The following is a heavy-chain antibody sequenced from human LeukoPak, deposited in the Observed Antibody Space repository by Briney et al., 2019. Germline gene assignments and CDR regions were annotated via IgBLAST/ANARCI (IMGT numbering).Heavy chain of an antibody. J-gene: IGHJ4*02. Sequence: GGSLRLSCAASGFTFSNYWMGWVRQAPGKRPEWVANMNIDGSEKYYADSVKGRFSISRDNAKNTVYLQMNSLRVEDTAVYYCARDLSSDYWGQGTQVTVSS. V-gene: IGHV3-7*01. CDR3: ARDLSSDY. CDR1: GFTFSNYW. D-gene: IGHD2/OR15-2a*01. CDR2: MNIDGSEK.